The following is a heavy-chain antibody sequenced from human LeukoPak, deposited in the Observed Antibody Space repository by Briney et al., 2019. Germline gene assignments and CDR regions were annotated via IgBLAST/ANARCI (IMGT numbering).Heavy chain of an antibody. CDR3: TAGNLKVAYCTYYCGMDV. CDR2: IRTKTDGGTA. D-gene: IGHD6-19*01. J-gene: IGHJ6*02. V-gene: IGHV3-15*07. Sequence: GGSLRLSCAASGLLFSNAWMIWVREAPGEGLECVGRIRTKTDGGTADDAAPVQGRVTISRDDSKTTLYLEMNNLKIEDTAVYYCTAGNLKVAYCTYYCGMDVWGQGTTVTVSS. CDR1: GLLFSNAW.